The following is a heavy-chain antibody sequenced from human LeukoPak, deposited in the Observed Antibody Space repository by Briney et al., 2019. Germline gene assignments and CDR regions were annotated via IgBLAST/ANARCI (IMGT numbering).Heavy chain of an antibody. D-gene: IGHD3-10*01. Sequence: SVKVSCKASGGTFSSYAISWVRQAHGQGLEWMGGIITIFGKANYAQKFQGRGTITTDESKSTEYMELSSLRSEDTAVYYCAIGESSSTLDYWGQGTLVTVSS. CDR3: AIGESSSTLDY. J-gene: IGHJ4*02. CDR1: GGTFSSYA. V-gene: IGHV1-69*05. CDR2: IITIFGKA.